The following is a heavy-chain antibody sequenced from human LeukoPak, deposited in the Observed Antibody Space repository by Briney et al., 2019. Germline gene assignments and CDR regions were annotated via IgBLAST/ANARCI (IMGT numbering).Heavy chain of an antibody. CDR2: IMSSGGGT. D-gene: IGHD3-22*01. CDR1: GFTFNIYA. V-gene: IGHV3-23*01. J-gene: IGHJ4*02. Sequence: GGSLRLSCAASGFTFNIYAMSWVRQAPGKGLEWVSCIMSSGGGTFYADSVKDRFTISRDNSKNTLYLQMSRLRAEDTAVYYCAKDRPNYHESNGHYYRPNGDYWGQGTLVTVSS. CDR3: AKDRPNYHESNGHYYRPNGDY.